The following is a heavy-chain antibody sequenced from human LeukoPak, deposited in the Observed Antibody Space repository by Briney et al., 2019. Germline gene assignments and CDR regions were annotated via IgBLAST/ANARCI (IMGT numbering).Heavy chain of an antibody. CDR3: ALQSGYCSSTSCDMGFLDY. Sequence: ASVKVSCKASGGTFSSYAISWVRQAPGQGLEWMGGIIPIFGTANYAQKFQGRVTITAGESTSTAYMELSSLRSEDTAVYYCALQSGYCSSTSCDMGFLDYWGQGTLVTVSS. CDR1: GGTFSSYA. V-gene: IGHV1-69*01. CDR2: IIPIFGTA. D-gene: IGHD2-2*02. J-gene: IGHJ4*02.